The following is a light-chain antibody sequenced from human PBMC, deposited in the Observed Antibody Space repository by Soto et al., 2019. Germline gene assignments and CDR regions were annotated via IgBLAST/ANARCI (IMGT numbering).Light chain of an antibody. CDR1: SSDVGGYNY. CDR2: DVS. J-gene: IGLJ2*01. V-gene: IGLV2-14*01. CDR3: SSYTSSSTQGV. Sequence: QSALTQPASVSGSPGQSITISCTGTSSDVGGYNYVSWYQQHPGKAPKLMIYDVSNRPSGVSNRFSGSKSGNTASLTISGLQAKDEADYYCSSYTSSSTQGVFGGGTQLTVL.